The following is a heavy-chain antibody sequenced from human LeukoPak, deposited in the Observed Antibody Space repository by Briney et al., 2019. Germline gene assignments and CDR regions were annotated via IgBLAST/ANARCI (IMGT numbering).Heavy chain of an antibody. V-gene: IGHV3-21*01. Sequence: GGSLRLSCIASGFTFNNYSINWVRQAEGMGLEWVSSISGSSGYIFYTDSVKGRFTVSRDNAKNSVFLEMTSLRAEDKAVYYCARVMREEFYDIFARSDGMDVWGKGTTVTVSS. J-gene: IGHJ6*04. CDR1: GFTFNNYS. D-gene: IGHD3-9*01. CDR3: ARVMREEFYDIFARSDGMDV. CDR2: ISGSSGYI.